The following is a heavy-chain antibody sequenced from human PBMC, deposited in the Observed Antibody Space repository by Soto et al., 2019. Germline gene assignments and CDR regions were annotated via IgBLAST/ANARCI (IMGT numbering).Heavy chain of an antibody. Sequence: QVQLLQSGAEVKKPGSSVKVSCKASADTFSSSAFSWGRQAPGQGLEWMGGIIPFFHAANYAQRFQGRVTITADESTSTVYLELSSLRSEDTAIYYCARDLISNYHYYGMDVWGQGTPVTGSS. CDR2: IIPFFHAA. CDR1: ADTFSSSA. CDR3: ARDLISNYHYYGMDV. V-gene: IGHV1-69*01. J-gene: IGHJ6*02.